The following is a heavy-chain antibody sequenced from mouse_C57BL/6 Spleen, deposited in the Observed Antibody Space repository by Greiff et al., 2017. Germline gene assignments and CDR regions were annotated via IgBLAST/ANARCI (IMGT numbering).Heavy chain of an antibody. CDR3: ARGYDYDGYFDV. V-gene: IGHV3-6*01. CDR2: ISYDGNN. Sequence: DVQLQESGPGLVKPSQSLSLTCSVTGYSITSGYYWNWIRQFPGNKLEWMGYISYDGNNNYNPSLKNRISITRDTSKNQFFLKLNSVTTEDTATYYCARGYDYDGYFDVWGTGTTVTVSS. D-gene: IGHD2-4*01. J-gene: IGHJ1*03. CDR1: GYSITSGYY.